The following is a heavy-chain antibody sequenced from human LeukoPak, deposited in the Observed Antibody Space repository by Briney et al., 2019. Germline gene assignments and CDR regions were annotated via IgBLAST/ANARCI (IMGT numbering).Heavy chain of an antibody. CDR3: ARDQGSTSFFDY. CDR1: GGSISSSSYY. J-gene: IGHJ4*02. Sequence: SETLSLTCTVSGGSISSSSYYWGWIRQPPGKGLEWIGSIDYSGSTYYNPSLKSRVSISVDTSKNQFSLKLSSVTAADTAVYYCARDQGSTSFFDYWGQGTLVTVSS. V-gene: IGHV4-39*07. CDR2: IDYSGST. D-gene: IGHD2-2*01.